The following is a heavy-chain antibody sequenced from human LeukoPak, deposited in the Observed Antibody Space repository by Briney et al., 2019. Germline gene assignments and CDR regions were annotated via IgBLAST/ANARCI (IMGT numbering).Heavy chain of an antibody. J-gene: IGHJ4*02. CDR3: AKDMNSYGSGSSYNPWGPFDS. D-gene: IGHD3-10*01. CDR2: IACNSGNT. V-gene: IGHV3-9*01. Sequence: SGGPLTLFCAASGFTFAMHWVRQAPGNSLGSVSGIACNSGNTGFADSVKGRFTISRDNAENSLSLQMNSLTPEDTAFYFCAKDMNSYGSGSSYNPWGPFDSWGQGSLVTVSS. CDR1: GFTFA.